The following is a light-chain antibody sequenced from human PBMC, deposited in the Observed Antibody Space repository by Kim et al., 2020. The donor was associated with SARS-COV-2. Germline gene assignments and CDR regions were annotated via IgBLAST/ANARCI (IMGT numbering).Light chain of an antibody. CDR1: QSISYSY. CDR3: QQYGGSSWT. J-gene: IGKJ1*01. Sequence: PPGERATLPCRASQSISYSYLAWYQQKPGQAPSLLIYGASSRATGFPDRFSGSGSGTDFTLTISRLEPEDFAVYYCQQYGGSSWTFGQGTKVDIK. V-gene: IGKV3-20*01. CDR2: GAS.